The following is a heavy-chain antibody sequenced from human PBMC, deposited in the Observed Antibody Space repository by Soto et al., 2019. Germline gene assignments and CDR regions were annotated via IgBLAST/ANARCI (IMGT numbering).Heavy chain of an antibody. V-gene: IGHV3-49*03. CDR2: IRSKAYGGTT. J-gene: IGHJ6*02. CDR3: TRAPDYKGIYYYGMDV. CDR1: GFTFGDYA. Sequence: GGSLRLSCTASGFTFGDYAMSWFRQAPGKGLEWVGFIRSKAYGGTTEYAASVKGRFTISRDDSKSIAYLQMNSLKTEDTAVYYCTRAPDYKGIYYYGMDVWGQGTTVTVSS. D-gene: IGHD4-17*01.